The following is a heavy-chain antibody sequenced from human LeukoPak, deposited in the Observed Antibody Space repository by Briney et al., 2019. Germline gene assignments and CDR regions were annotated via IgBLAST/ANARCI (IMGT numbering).Heavy chain of an antibody. J-gene: IGHJ4*02. CDR3: AKGGSYAPLDY. CDR1: GFTFSSSA. Sequence: PGGSLRLSCTASGFTFSSSAMTWVRQAPGKGLEWVSAISDSGGDSIYTDSVKDRFTISRHNSKNTLYLQMNSLRAEGTAVYYCAKGGSYAPLDYWGQGTLVTVSS. V-gene: IGHV3-23*01. CDR2: ISDSGGDS. D-gene: IGHD1-26*01.